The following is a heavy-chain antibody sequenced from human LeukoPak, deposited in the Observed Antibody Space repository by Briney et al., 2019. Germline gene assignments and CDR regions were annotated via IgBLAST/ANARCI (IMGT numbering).Heavy chain of an antibody. CDR2: IIPILGIA. CDR3: ARASRYCSSTSCLYYFDY. Sequence: ASVKVSCKASGGTFSSYAISWVRQAPGQGLEWMGRIIPILGIANYAQKFQGRVTITADKSTSTAYMELSSLRSEDTAVYYCARASRYCSSTSCLYYFDYWGQGTLVTVSS. D-gene: IGHD2-2*01. J-gene: IGHJ4*02. CDR1: GGTFSSYA. V-gene: IGHV1-69*04.